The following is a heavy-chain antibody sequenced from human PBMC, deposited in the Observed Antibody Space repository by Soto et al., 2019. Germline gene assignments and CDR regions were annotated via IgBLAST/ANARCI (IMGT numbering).Heavy chain of an antibody. V-gene: IGHV3-23*01. CDR1: GFTFISDA. CDR3: AKGRYCSGGSCYNTIDY. J-gene: IGHJ4*02. D-gene: IGHD2-15*01. CDR2: ISGSGGST. Sequence: EVQLLESGGSLVQPGGSLRLSCAASGFTFISDAMNWVRRAPGKGLHWVSAISGSGGSTYYADSVKGRFTLSRDNSKNTLYLQMNSLRAEDTAVYYRAKGRYCSGGSCYNTIDYWGQGTLVTVSS.